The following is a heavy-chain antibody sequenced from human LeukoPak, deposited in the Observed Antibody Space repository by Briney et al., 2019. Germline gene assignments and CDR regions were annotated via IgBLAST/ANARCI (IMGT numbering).Heavy chain of an antibody. J-gene: IGHJ4*02. CDR3: TRGSSGRRDY. V-gene: IGHV1-8*01. CDR1: GYTFTTCD. D-gene: IGHD6-19*01. CDR2: MNPNSGNT. Sequence: ASVKVSCKASGYTFTTCDINWVRQAPGQGLEWLGWMNPNSGNTGHAQSFQGRVTMTRDTSISTAYMELSNLRSEDTAIYYCTRGSSGRRDYWGQGTLVTVSS.